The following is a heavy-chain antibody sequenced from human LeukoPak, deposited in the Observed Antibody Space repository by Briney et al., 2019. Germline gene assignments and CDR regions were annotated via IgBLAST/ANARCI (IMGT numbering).Heavy chain of an antibody. CDR3: ARGHRVRGVITFDY. CDR2: IYYSGST. J-gene: IGHJ4*02. V-gene: IGHV4-59*01. Sequence: SETLSLTCTVSGGSISSYYWSWIWQPPGKGLEWIGYIYYSGSTNYNPSLKSRVTISVDTSKNQFSLKLSSVTAADTAVYYCARGHRVRGVITFDYWGQGTLVTVSS. D-gene: IGHD3-10*01. CDR1: GGSISSYY.